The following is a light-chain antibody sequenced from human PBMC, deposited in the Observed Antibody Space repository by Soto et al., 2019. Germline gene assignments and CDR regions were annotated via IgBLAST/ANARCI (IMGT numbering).Light chain of an antibody. CDR2: LGS. Sequence: DVVMTQSPLSLPVTPGEPASISCRSSQILLHSNGYNYLDWYLQKPGQSPQLLIYLGSNRASGVPDRFSGSGSGTDFTLKISRVEAEDVGVYYCMQALQMRTFGQGTRLEIK. V-gene: IGKV2-28*01. CDR3: MQALQMRT. J-gene: IGKJ2*01. CDR1: QILLHSNGYNY.